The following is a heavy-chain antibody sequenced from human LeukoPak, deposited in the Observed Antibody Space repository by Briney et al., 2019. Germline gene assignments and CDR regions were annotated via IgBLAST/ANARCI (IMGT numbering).Heavy chain of an antibody. J-gene: IGHJ4*02. CDR2: ISYDGSNK. D-gene: IGHD3-3*01. CDR1: GFTFSSYG. V-gene: IGHV3-30*03. CDR3: ASATIFGVVIYY. Sequence: GGSLRLSCAASGFTFSSYGMHWVRQAPGKGLEWVAVISYDGSNKYYADSVKGRFTISRDNSKNTLYLQMNSLRAEDTAVYYCASATIFGVVIYYWGQGTLVTVSS.